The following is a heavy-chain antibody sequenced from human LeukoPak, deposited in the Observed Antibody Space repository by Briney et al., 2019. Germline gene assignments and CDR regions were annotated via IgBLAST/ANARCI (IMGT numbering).Heavy chain of an antibody. D-gene: IGHD6-19*01. J-gene: IGHJ4*02. CDR2: ISGSGGST. CDR3: AKDQWVAVAGNGGNFDY. V-gene: IGHV3-23*01. Sequence: GGSLRLSCAASGFTFSSYAMSWVRQAPGKGLEWVSAISGSGGSTYYADSVKGRFTISRDNSKNTLYLQMNSLRAEDTAVYYCAKDQWVAVAGNGGNFDYWGQGTLVTVSS. CDR1: GFTFSSYA.